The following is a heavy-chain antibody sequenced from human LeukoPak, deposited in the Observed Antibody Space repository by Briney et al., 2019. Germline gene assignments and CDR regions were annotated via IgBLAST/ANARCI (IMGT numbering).Heavy chain of an antibody. Sequence: ASMKVSCKASGYTFTNFDINWVRQATGQGLEGMGRMSPNNGKTDYAQKFQGRVTITRDTSINTVYMELSSLRSDDTAVYYCARGFVDYWSGYYRRDWFDPWGQGTLVTVSS. CDR3: ARGFVDYWSGYYRRDWFDP. V-gene: IGHV1-8*03. D-gene: IGHD3-3*01. CDR2: MSPNNGKT. CDR1: GYTFTNFD. J-gene: IGHJ5*02.